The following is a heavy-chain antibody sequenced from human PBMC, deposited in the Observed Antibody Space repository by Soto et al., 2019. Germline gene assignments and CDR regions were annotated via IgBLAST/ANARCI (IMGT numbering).Heavy chain of an antibody. CDR1: GFTFSSYG. CDR3: AKGDTAMVTSIEY. V-gene: IGHV3-30*18. Sequence: GGSLRLSCAASGFTFSSYGMHWVRQAPGKGLEWVAVISYDGSNKYYADSVKGRFTISRDNSKNTLYLQMNSLRAEDTAVYYCAKGDTAMVTSIEYWGQGTLVIVTA. J-gene: IGHJ4*02. CDR2: ISYDGSNK. D-gene: IGHD5-18*01.